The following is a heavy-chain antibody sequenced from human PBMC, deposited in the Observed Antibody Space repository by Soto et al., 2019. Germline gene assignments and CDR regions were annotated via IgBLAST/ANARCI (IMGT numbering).Heavy chain of an antibody. D-gene: IGHD2-15*01. J-gene: IGHJ3*02. Sequence: QLQLQESGPGLVKPSETLSLTCTVSGGSISSSSYYWGWIRQPPGKGLEWIGSIYYSGSTYYNPSLKSRVTISVDTSKNQFSLKLSSVTAADTAVYYCARSFSSWYARLNDAFDIWGQGTMVTVSS. V-gene: IGHV4-39*01. CDR2: IYYSGST. CDR3: ARSFSSWYARLNDAFDI. CDR1: GGSISSSSYY.